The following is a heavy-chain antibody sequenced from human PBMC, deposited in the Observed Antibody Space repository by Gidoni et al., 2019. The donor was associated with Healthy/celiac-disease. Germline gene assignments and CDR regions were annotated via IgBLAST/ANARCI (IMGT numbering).Heavy chain of an antibody. CDR2: INHSGST. J-gene: IGHJ4*02. CDR1: GGSFLGYY. V-gene: IGHV4-34*01. CDR3: ARLRARYSSSTDDY. D-gene: IGHD6-13*01. Sequence: QVQLQQCGAGLLKPSATLSLPCAVYGGSFLGYYWSWIRPPPGKGLEWIGEINHSGSTNYNPSLKSRVTISVDTSKNQFSLKLSSVTAADTAVYYCARLRARYSSSTDDYWGQGTLVTVSS.